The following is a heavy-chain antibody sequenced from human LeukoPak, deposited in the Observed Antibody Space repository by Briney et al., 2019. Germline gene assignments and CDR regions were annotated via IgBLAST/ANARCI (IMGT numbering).Heavy chain of an antibody. CDR2: ISGSGGST. D-gene: IGHD6-13*01. V-gene: IGHV3-23*01. J-gene: IGHJ5*02. CDR1: GFTFSSYA. Sequence: GGSLRLSCAASGFTFSSYAMSWVRQAPGKGLEWVSAISGSGGSTYYADSVKGRFTISRDNSKNTLYLQMNSLGAEDTAVYYCAKDRDSSSWYGWFDPWGQGTLVTVSS. CDR3: AKDRDSSSWYGWFDP.